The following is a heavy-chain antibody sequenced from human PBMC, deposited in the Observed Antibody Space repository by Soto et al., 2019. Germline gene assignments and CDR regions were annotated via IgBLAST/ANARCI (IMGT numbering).Heavy chain of an antibody. CDR1: GGSFSGYY. CDR3: ARGRGYSYAPHYYYGMDV. D-gene: IGHD5-18*01. Sequence: SETLSLTCAVYGGSFSGYYWSWIRQPPGKGLEWIGEINHSGSTNYNPSLKSRVTISVETSKNKFSLKLSSVTAADTAVYYCARGRGYSYAPHYYYGMDVWGQGTTVTVSS. V-gene: IGHV4-34*01. CDR2: INHSGST. J-gene: IGHJ6*02.